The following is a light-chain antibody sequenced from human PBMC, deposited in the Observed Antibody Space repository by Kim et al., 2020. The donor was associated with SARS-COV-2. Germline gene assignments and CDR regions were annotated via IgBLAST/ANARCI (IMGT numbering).Light chain of an antibody. CDR3: SSYTSSTTLDL. V-gene: IGLV2-14*03. J-gene: IGLJ2*01. CDR1: SRDVCGYNY. CDR2: DVS. Sequence: QSITISCPVTSRDVCGYNYVSGYQQHPGKAPKLIIFDVSNRPSVVSNRFSGSKSGNTASLTISGLQSDDEADYYCSSYTSSTTLDLFGGGTQLTVL.